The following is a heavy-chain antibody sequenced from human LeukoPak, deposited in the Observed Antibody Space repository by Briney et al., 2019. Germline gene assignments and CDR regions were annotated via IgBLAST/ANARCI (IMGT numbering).Heavy chain of an antibody. CDR3: ASTSGIAARTTYFDY. Sequence: ASVKVSCKASGGTFSSYAISWVRQAPGQGLEWMGGIIPIFGTANYAQKFQGRVTITTDESTSTAYMELSSLRSEDTAVYYCASTSGIAARTTYFDYWGQETLVTVSS. CDR1: GGTFSSYA. J-gene: IGHJ4*02. D-gene: IGHD6-13*01. CDR2: IIPIFGTA. V-gene: IGHV1-69*05.